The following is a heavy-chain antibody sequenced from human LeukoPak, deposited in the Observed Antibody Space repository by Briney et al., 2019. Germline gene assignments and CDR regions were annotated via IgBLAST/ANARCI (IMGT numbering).Heavy chain of an antibody. CDR1: GFTFSRSA. CDR2: ISGSSDYI. CDR3: ARLYCNGGSCYGKYYFDY. Sequence: GGSLRLSCAASGFTFSRSAMEWVRQAPGKGLEWVSSISGSSDYIYYADSVKGRFTISRDNTKNSVFLQMNSLRAEDTAVYYCARLYCNGGSCYGKYYFDYWGQGALVTVSS. D-gene: IGHD2-15*01. J-gene: IGHJ4*02. V-gene: IGHV3-21*01.